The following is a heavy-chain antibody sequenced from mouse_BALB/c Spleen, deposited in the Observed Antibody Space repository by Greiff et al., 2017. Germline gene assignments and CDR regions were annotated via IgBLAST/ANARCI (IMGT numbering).Heavy chain of an antibody. J-gene: IGHJ4*01. V-gene: IGHV3-2*02. Sequence: VQLKESGPGLVKPSQSLSLTCTVTGYSITSDYAWNWIRQFPGNKLEWMGYISYSGSTSYNPSLKSRISITRDTSKNQFFLQLNSVTTEDTATYYCAGRYYGSYAMDYWGQGTSVTVSS. CDR1: GYSITSDYA. CDR2: ISYSGST. D-gene: IGHD1-2*01. CDR3: AGRYYGSYAMDY.